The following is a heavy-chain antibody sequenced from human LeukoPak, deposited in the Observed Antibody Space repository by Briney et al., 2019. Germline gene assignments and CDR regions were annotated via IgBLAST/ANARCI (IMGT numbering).Heavy chain of an antibody. CDR1: GYTFTSYG. J-gene: IGHJ4*02. D-gene: IGHD3-22*01. CDR3: ARVEYYDSSGQKGGFDY. V-gene: IGHV1-18*01. Sequence: GASVKVSCKASGYTFTSYGISWVRQAPGQGLEWMGWISAYNGNTNYAQKLQGRVTMTTDTSTSTAYMELRSLRSDDTAVYYCARVEYYDSSGQKGGFDYWGQGTLVTVSS. CDR2: ISAYNGNT.